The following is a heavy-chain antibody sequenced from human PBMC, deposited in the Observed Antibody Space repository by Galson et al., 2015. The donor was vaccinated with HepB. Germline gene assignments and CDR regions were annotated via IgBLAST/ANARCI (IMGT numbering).Heavy chain of an antibody. V-gene: IGHV3-7*03. CDR3: AREAV. CDR1: DFTFNDAW. CDR2: IKYDGSER. Sequence: SLRLSCAASDFTFNDAWMSWVRQAPGKGPEWVANIKYDGSERYYGDSVKGRFTISRDNAKNSLYLEMNSLRVEDTAVYYCAREAVWGQGTTVTVSS. J-gene: IGHJ6*02.